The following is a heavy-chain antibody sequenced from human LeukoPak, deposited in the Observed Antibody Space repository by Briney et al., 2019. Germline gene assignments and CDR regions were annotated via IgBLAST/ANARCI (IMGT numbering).Heavy chain of an antibody. CDR2: IIPIFGTA. D-gene: IGHD3-22*01. CDR1: GGTFISYA. V-gene: IGHV1-69*13. CDR3: ARVQSEYYYDSSGYYY. Sequence: GASVKVSCKASGGTFISYAISWVRQAPGQGLEWMGGIIPIFGTANYAQKFQGRVTITADESTSTAYMELSSLRSDDTAVYYCARVQSEYYYDSSGYYYWGQGTLVTVSS. J-gene: IGHJ4*02.